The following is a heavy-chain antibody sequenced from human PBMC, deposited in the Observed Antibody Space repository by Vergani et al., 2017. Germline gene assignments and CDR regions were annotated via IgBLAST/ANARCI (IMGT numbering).Heavy chain of an antibody. J-gene: IGHJ3*02. Sequence: QVQLVESGGGVVQPGRSLRLSCAASGFTLSSYGMHWVRQAPGKGLEWVAVIWYDGSNKYYADSVKGRFTISRDNSKNTLYLQMNSLRAEDTAVYYCARGGAIVVVTLYAFDIWGQGTMVTVSS. V-gene: IGHV3-33*01. CDR2: IWYDGSNK. D-gene: IGHD2-21*02. CDR1: GFTLSSYG. CDR3: ARGGAIVVVTLYAFDI.